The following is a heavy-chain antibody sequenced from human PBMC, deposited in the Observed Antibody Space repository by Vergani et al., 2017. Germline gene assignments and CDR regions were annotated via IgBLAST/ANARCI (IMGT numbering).Heavy chain of an antibody. J-gene: IGHJ4*02. D-gene: IGHD7-27*01. CDR1: GYTFTSYD. CDR2: MNPNSGGT. V-gene: IGHV1-2*02. CDR3: VSMSVNWGDY. Sequence: QVQLVQSGAEVKKPGASVKVSCKASGYTFTSYDINWVRQATGQGLEWMGWMNPNSGGTNYAQKFQGRVTMTRDTSISTAYMELSRLRSDDTAVYYCVSMSVNWGDYWGQGTLVTVSS.